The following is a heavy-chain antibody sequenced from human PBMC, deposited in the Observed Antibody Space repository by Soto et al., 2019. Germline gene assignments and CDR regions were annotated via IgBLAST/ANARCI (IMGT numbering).Heavy chain of an antibody. J-gene: IGHJ4*02. D-gene: IGHD2-15*01. CDR3: AGRGGWLLLY. Sequence: QVQLQESGPGLVKPSGTLSLTCAVSGGSISSSNWWSWVRQPPGKGLEWIGEIYHSGSTNYNPSLKXQVXIXVDKAKNQFSLKLSSVTAADTAVYYCAGRGGWLLLYWGQGTLVTVSS. V-gene: IGHV4-4*02. CDR1: GGSISSSNW. CDR2: IYHSGST.